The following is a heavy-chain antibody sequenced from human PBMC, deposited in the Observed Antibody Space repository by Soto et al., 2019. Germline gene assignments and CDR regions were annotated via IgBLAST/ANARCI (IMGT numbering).Heavy chain of an antibody. J-gene: IGHJ3*02. CDR1: GCSINSDY. Sequence: XETLSLTCTVAGCSINSDYWSWIRQSPGKGLEWIGYIYYRGTTNYNSSLRSRVTISVDTSKNQFSLKLSSVTAADTAVYFCARVGSSDDILTGYRDAFDIWGQGTMVTVS. D-gene: IGHD3-9*01. CDR3: ARVGSSDDILTGYRDAFDI. V-gene: IGHV4-59*12. CDR2: IYYRGTT.